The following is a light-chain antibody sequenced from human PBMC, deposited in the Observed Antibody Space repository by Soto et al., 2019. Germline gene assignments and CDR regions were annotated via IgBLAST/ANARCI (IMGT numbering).Light chain of an antibody. V-gene: IGLV1-44*01. CDR1: SSNIGSNT. CDR2: SNN. Sequence: QSVLTQPPSASGTPGQRVTISCSGSSSNIGSNTVNWYQQLPGTAPKLLIYSNNQRPSGVPDRFSGSKSGTSASLAISGLQSADEAEYYCAAWDDSLNGAVFGGGTQLTVL. J-gene: IGLJ7*01. CDR3: AAWDDSLNGAV.